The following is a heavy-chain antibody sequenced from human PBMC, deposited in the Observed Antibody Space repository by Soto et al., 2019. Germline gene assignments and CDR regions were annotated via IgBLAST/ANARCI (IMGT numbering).Heavy chain of an antibody. CDR1: GFTFSSYS. D-gene: IGHD5-18*01. CDR2: ISSSSSTI. V-gene: IGHV3-48*02. J-gene: IGHJ4*02. CDR3: ARDAGYSYGPFDY. Sequence: FLRVSCAASGFTFSSYSINWVRQARGKGLEWVSYISSSSSTIYYADSVKGRFTISRDNAKNSLCLQMNSLRDEDTAVYYCARDAGYSYGPFDYWGQGTLVTVSS.